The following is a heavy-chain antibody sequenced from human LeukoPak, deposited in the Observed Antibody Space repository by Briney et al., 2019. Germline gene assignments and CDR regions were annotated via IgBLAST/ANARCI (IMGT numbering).Heavy chain of an antibody. CDR1: GGSISSGGYY. J-gene: IGHJ4*02. Sequence: SETLSLTCTVSGGSISSGGYYWSWIRQHPGKGLEWIGYIYYSGTTYYHPSPTSRVAISVDTSKNQFSLKLSSVTAADTAVYYCARSGTVTTWNYWGQGTLVTVSS. V-gene: IGHV4-31*03. D-gene: IGHD4-17*01. CDR3: ARSGTVTTWNY. CDR2: IYYSGTT.